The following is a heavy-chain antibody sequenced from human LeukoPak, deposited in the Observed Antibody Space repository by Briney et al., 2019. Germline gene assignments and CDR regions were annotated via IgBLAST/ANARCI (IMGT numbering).Heavy chain of an antibody. V-gene: IGHV4-59*01. J-gene: IGHJ4*02. CDR2: IYYSGST. CDR1: GGSISSYY. Sequence: SETLSLTCTVSGGSISSYYWSWIRQPPGKGLEWIGYIYYSGSTNYNPSLKSRVTISVDTSKNQFPLKLSSVTAADTAVYYCARAGAVAGTGAFDYWGQGTLVTVSS. D-gene: IGHD6-19*01. CDR3: ARAGAVAGTGAFDY.